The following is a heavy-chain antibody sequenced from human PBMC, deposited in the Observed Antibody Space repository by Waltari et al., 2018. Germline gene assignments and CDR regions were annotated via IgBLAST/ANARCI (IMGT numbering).Heavy chain of an antibody. D-gene: IGHD6-19*01. CDR2: INPNSGGT. CDR1: GYTFTGYY. J-gene: IGHJ5*02. CDR3: ARDRIAVAGPNWFDP. Sequence: QVQLVQSGAEVKKPGASVKVSCQASGYTFTGYYMPWVRPAPGQGLEWMGWINPNSGGTNYAQKFQGRVTMTRDTSISTAYMELSRLRSDDTAVYYCARDRIAVAGPNWFDPWGQGTLVTVSS. V-gene: IGHV1-2*02.